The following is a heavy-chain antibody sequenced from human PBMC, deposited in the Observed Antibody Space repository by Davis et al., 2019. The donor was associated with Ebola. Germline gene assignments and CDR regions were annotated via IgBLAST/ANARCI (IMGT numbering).Heavy chain of an antibody. CDR3: AKSTMIVGDWDFDY. CDR1: GFIVSDKY. J-gene: IGHJ4*02. Sequence: GGSLRLSCAASGFIVSDKYMSWVRQAPGKGLEWVSVIYRDGRTYYADSVKGRFTISRDNSKNTLYLQMNSLRAEDTAVYYCAKSTMIVGDWDFDYWGQGTLVTVSS. CDR2: IYRDGRT. V-gene: IGHV3-53*01. D-gene: IGHD3-22*01.